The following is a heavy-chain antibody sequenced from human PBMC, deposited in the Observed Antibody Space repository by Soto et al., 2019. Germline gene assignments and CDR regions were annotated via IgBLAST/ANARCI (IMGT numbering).Heavy chain of an antibody. CDR2: IFSNDDK. J-gene: IGHJ5*02. CDR3: ALIKDCSRTDCYLASFDP. CDR1: GLSLSNGRLG. V-gene: IGHV2-26*01. D-gene: IGHD2-2*01. Sequence: QVTLKESGPVLVKPTETLTLTCTVSGLSLSNGRLGVSWIRQPPGKALEWLAHIFSNDDKSYSTSLRRRLTIPKETSRSQVVLTMTNMDPLDSATYYCALIKDCSRTDCYLASFDPWGQGTLVTVSS.